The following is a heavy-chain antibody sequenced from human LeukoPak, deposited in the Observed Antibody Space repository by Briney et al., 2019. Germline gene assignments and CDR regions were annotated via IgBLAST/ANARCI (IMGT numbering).Heavy chain of an antibody. CDR1: GFIFSSYA. CDR2: ISGSGGST. D-gene: IGHD2-21*01. V-gene: IGHV3-23*01. Sequence: GASLRLSCAASGFIFSSYAMSWVRQAPGKGLEWVSAISGSGGSTYYADSVKGRFTISRDNSKNTLYLQMNSLRAEDTAVYYCAKGDSYSHYFDYWGQGTLVTVSS. CDR3: AKGDSYSHYFDY. J-gene: IGHJ4*02.